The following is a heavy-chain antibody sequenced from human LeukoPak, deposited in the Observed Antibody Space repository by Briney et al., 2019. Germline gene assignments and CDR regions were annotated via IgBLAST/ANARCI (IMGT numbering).Heavy chain of an antibody. CDR2: INHSGST. J-gene: IGHJ4*02. D-gene: IGHD1/OR15-1a*01. V-gene: IGHV4-34*01. Sequence: PSETLSLTCAVYGGSFSGYYWSWIRQPPGKGLEWIGEINHSGSTNYNPSLKSRVTISVDTSKNQFSLKLSSVTAADTAVYYCARSSPRTSLFDYWGQGTLVTVSS. CDR1: GGSFSGYY. CDR3: ARSSPRTSLFDY.